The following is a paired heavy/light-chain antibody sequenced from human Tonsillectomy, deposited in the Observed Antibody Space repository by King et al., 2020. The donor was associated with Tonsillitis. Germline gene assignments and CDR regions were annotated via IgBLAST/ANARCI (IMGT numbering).Light chain of an antibody. J-gene: IGLJ2*01. CDR3: SSYGGRDNYVV. CDR1: SSDVGGYNY. Sequence: QSALTQPPSASGSPGQSVTISCTGTSSDVGGYNYVSWYQQHPGKAPKLMIYEVSKRPSGVPDRFSGSKSGNTASLTVSGLQAEDEADYYCSSYGGRDNYVVLGGGTKLTVL. CDR2: EVS. V-gene: IGLV2-8*01.
Heavy chain of an antibody. V-gene: IGHV4-4*07. CDR2: IYSNGNT. J-gene: IGHJ3*01. D-gene: IGHD6-19*01. CDR1: GGSISGYY. Sequence: QVQLQESGPGLAKPSETLSLTCTVSGGSISGYYWSWIRQPAGKGLEWIGRIYSNGNTNYNPSLKSRVTMSVDTSKKQFSLRLRSVTAADTAMFYCARGLAEAYHDAFDVWGQGTLVTVSS. CDR3: ARGLAEAYHDAFDV.